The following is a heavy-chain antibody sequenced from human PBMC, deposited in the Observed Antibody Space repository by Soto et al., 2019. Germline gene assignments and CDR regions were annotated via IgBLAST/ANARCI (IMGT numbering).Heavy chain of an antibody. Sequence: SETLSLTCAVYGGSFSGYYWSWIRQPPGKGLEWIGEINHSGSTNYNPSLKSRVTISVDTSKNQFSLKLSSVTAADTAVYYCARGRSGVGATTRYYYYYGMDVWRQGTTVTVSS. V-gene: IGHV4-34*01. CDR1: GGSFSGYY. J-gene: IGHJ6*02. CDR3: ARGRSGVGATTRYYYYYGMDV. CDR2: INHSGST. D-gene: IGHD1-26*01.